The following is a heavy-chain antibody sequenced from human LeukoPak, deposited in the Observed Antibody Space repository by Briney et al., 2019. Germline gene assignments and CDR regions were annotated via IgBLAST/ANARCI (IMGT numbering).Heavy chain of an antibody. CDR2: ISGSGGST. J-gene: IGHJ4*02. V-gene: IGHV3-23*01. CDR3: AKDPRAASNAPVDY. CDR1: GFTFSSYA. Sequence: GGSLRLSCAASGFTFSSYAMSWVRQAPGKGLEWVSAISGSGGSTYYADSVKGRFTISRDNSKNTLYLQMNSLRAEDTAVYYCAKDPRAASNAPVDYWGQGTLVTVSS. D-gene: IGHD2-8*01.